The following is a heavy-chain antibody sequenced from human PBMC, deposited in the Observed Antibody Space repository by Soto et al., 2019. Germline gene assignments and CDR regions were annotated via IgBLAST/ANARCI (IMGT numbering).Heavy chain of an antibody. D-gene: IGHD6-6*01. J-gene: IGHJ6*02. Sequence: ASVKVSCKASGYTFTSDYMHWVRQDPGQGLEWMGIINPSGGSTSYAQKFQGRVTMTRDTSTSTVYMELSSLRSEDTAVYYCARADIAARVSYGMDVWGQGTTVTVSS. CDR2: INPSGGST. CDR1: GYTFTSDY. V-gene: IGHV1-46*01. CDR3: ARADIAARVSYGMDV.